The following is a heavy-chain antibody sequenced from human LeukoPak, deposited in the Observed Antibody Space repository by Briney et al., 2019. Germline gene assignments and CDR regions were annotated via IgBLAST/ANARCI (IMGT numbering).Heavy chain of an antibody. Sequence: ASVKVSCKASGYTFTDYYVHSVRQAPGQGLECMGWINPNSGGTNYAQKFQGRVTMTRDTSTSTAYMELSRLTADDTAFYYCARVVAATRIDYWGEGTLVSVSS. CDR1: GYTFTDYY. CDR3: ARVVAATRIDY. J-gene: IGHJ4*02. V-gene: IGHV1-2*02. D-gene: IGHD2-15*01. CDR2: INPNSGGT.